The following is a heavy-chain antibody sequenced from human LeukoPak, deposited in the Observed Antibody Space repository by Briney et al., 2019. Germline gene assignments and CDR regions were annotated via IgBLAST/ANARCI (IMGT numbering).Heavy chain of an antibody. V-gene: IGHV3-30-3*01. Sequence: PGGSLRLSCAASGFTFSSNAMHWVRQAPGKGLEWVAVISYDGSNKYYADSVKGRFTISRDNSKNTLYLQMNSLRAEDTAVYYCARDDQNHYWGQGTLVTVSS. D-gene: IGHD2-2*01. J-gene: IGHJ4*02. CDR2: ISYDGSNK. CDR1: GFTFSSNA. CDR3: ARDDQNHY.